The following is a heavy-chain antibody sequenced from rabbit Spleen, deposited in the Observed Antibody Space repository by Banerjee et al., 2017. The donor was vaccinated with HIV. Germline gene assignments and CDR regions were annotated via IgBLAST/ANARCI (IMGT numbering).Heavy chain of an antibody. D-gene: IGHD3-1*01. Sequence: QSLEESGGDLVKPGASLTLTCTASGVSFSSSSYLCWVRQAPGKGLEWIACIDSGVSGFTYFATWAKGRFTCSKTSSTTVTLQMTRLAAADTATYFCARDLATVVGWNFNLWGPGTLVTVS. CDR3: ARDLATVVGWNFNL. J-gene: IGHJ4*01. CDR2: IDSGVSGFT. CDR1: GVSFSSSSY. V-gene: IGHV1S40*01.